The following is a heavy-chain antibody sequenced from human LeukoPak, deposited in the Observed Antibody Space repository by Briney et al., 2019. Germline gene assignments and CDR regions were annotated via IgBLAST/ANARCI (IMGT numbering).Heavy chain of an antibody. CDR3: AKDARWLAPGTFDI. Sequence: GGSLRLSCAASGFTFSTYAMNWVRQAPGKGLNWVSGISGSGDSTLYADSVKGRFTISRDNSKKTLYLQMNSLRADDTAVHYCAKDARWLAPGTFDIWGQGTMVTVS. CDR1: GFTFSTYA. J-gene: IGHJ3*02. CDR2: ISGSGDST. D-gene: IGHD6-19*01. V-gene: IGHV3-23*01.